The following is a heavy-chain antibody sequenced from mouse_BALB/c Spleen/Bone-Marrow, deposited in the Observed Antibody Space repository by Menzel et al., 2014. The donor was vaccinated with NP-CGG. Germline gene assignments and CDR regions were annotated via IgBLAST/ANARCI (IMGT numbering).Heavy chain of an antibody. J-gene: IGHJ2*01. CDR2: INPSNGGT. D-gene: IGHD2-4*01. Sequence: VQLQQSGAELVKPGASVKLSRKASGYTFTSYYMYWVKQRPGQGLEWIGEINPSNGGTNFNEKFKSKATLTVDKSSSTAYMQLSSLTSEDSAVYYCTRSTMITYFDYWGQGTTLTVSS. V-gene: IGHV1S81*02. CDR3: TRSTMITYFDY. CDR1: GYTFTSYY.